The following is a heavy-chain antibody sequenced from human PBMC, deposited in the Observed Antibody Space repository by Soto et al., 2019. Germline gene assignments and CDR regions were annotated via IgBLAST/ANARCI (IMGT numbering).Heavy chain of an antibody. D-gene: IGHD6-13*01. J-gene: IGHJ6*03. CDR1: GFIVSSNY. V-gene: IGHV3-66*01. CDR3: ARDGRHPTLGYYYYYMDV. CDR2: IYTGGNT. Sequence: GGSLRLSCAASGFIVSSNYMSWVRQAPGKGLEWVSIIYTGGNTYYADSMKGRFTISRDNSKNTLYLQMSSLRAEDTALYYCARDGRHPTLGYYYYYMDVWGKGTTVTVSS.